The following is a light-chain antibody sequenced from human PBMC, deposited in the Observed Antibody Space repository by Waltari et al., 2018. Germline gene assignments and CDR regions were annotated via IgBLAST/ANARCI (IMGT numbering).Light chain of an antibody. CDR1: QSVSSN. V-gene: IGKV3-15*01. CDR3: QQYNNWPRIT. Sequence: SVSPGERATLSCRASQSVSSNLAWYQQKPGQAPRLLIYGASTRATGIPARFSGSGSGTEFTLTISSLQSEDFAVYYCQQYNNWPRITFGPGTKVDIK. J-gene: IGKJ3*01. CDR2: GAS.